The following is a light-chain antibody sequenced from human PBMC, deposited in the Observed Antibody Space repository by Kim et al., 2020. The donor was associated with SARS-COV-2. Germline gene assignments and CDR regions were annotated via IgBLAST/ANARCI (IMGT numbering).Light chain of an antibody. J-gene: IGKJ3*01. CDR2: TAS. V-gene: IGKV1-5*03. CDR1: QSISTW. CDR3: QQFNSYPFT. Sequence: ASVGDRVTIPCRASQSISTWLAWYQQKPGKAPKLLIYTASSLESGVPSRFSGSGSGTEFTLTISSLQPDDFATYHCQQFNSYPFTFGPGTKVDIK.